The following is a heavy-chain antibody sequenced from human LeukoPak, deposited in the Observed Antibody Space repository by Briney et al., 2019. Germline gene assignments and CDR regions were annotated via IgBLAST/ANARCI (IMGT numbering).Heavy chain of an antibody. CDR3: ARDFMYNINCVGC. D-gene: IGHD1-14*01. CDR1: GFTFSSYG. Sequence: GGSLRLSCAASGFTFSSYGMHWVRQAPGKGLEWVAVISYDGSNKYYADSVKGRFTISRDNSKNTLYLQMNSLRADDTAVYYCARDFMYNINCVGCWGRGTLVTVSS. CDR2: ISYDGSNK. V-gene: IGHV3-30*03. J-gene: IGHJ4*02.